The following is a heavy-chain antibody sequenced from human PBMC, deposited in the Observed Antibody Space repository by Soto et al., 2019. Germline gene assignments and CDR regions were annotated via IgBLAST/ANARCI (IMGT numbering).Heavy chain of an antibody. J-gene: IGHJ4*02. V-gene: IGHV3-74*01. CDR3: ARGPSLRFLEWFQDY. CDR1: GFTFSSYW. Sequence: VQLVESGGGLVQPGGSLRLSCAASGFTFSSYWMHWVRQAPGKGLVWVSRINSDGSSTSYADSVKGRFTISRDNAKNTLYLQMNSLRAEDTAVYYCARGPSLRFLEWFQDYWGQGTLVTVSS. CDR2: INSDGSST. D-gene: IGHD3-3*01.